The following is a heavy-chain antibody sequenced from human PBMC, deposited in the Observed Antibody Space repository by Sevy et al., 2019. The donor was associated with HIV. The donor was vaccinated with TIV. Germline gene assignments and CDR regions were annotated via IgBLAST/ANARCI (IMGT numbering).Heavy chain of an antibody. J-gene: IGHJ3*02. D-gene: IGHD6-25*01. CDR3: ARNLSPSGAFDI. V-gene: IGHV3-23*01. CDR1: GLTFSNYV. CDR2: ISGSSGTT. Sequence: GGSLRLSCAASGLTFSNYVMSWVRQAPGKGLEWLSVISGSSGTTYAAESGKGRFTTSRDNSKNTLYLHMSSLGAEDTAVYYCARNLSPSGAFDIWGQGTRVTVSS.